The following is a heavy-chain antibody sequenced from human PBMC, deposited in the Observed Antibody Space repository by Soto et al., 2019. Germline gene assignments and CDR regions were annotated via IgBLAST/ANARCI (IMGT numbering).Heavy chain of an antibody. J-gene: IGHJ4*02. Sequence: PGGSLRLSCAASGFTFSSHSMNWVRQAPGKGLEWVSYISSSSSTIYYADSVKGRFTISRDNAKNSLYLQMNSLRAEDTAVYYCAREIYDSSGYYAPFDYWGQGTLVTVSS. D-gene: IGHD3-22*01. CDR1: GFTFSSHS. CDR2: ISSSSSTI. V-gene: IGHV3-48*01. CDR3: AREIYDSSGYYAPFDY.